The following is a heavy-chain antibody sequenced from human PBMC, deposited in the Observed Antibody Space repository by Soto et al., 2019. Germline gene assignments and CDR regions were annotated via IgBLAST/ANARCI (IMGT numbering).Heavy chain of an antibody. D-gene: IGHD2-2*01. V-gene: IGHV4-39*01. Sequence: SETLSLTCTVSGGSISSSSYYWGWIRQPPGKGLEWIGSIYYSGSTYYNPSLKSRVTISVDTSKNQFSLKLSSVTAADTAVYYCARHVVIVLVHAAILWFDPWGQGTLVTVS. CDR2: IYYSGST. CDR3: ARHVVIVLVHAAILWFDP. J-gene: IGHJ5*02. CDR1: GGSISSSSYY.